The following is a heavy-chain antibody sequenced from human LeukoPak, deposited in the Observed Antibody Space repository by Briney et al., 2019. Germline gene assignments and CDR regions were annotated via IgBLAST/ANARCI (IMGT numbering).Heavy chain of an antibody. CDR3: TTGGGVYDYVSLH. D-gene: IGHD3-16*01. Sequence: GGSLRLSCAASGFIFSDYYMTWIRQAPGKGLEWVGRIKSKSDGGTTDYAAPVKGKFTISRDDSKNTLYLQMNSLKSEDTAVYYCTTGGGVYDYVSLHWGQGILVTVSS. CDR2: IKSKSDGGTT. CDR1: GFIFSDYY. J-gene: IGHJ1*01. V-gene: IGHV3-15*01.